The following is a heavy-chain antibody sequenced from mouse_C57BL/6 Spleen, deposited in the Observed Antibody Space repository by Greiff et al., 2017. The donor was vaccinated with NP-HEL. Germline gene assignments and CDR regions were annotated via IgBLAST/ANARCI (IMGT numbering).Heavy chain of an antibody. J-gene: IGHJ1*03. Sequence: VQLQQPGAELVKPGASVKLSCKASGYTFTSYWMHWVKQRPGRGLEWIGRIDPNSGGTKYNEKFKSKATLTVDKPSSTAYMQLSSLTSEDSAVYYCARSQGYDYDGDWYFDVWGTGTTVTVSS. V-gene: IGHV1-72*01. D-gene: IGHD2-4*01. CDR2: IDPNSGGT. CDR3: ARSQGYDYDGDWYFDV. CDR1: GYTFTSYW.